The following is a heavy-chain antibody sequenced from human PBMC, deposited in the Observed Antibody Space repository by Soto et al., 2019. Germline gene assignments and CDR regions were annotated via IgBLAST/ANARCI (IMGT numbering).Heavy chain of an antibody. Sequence: EVQLVESGGGLVQPGGSLRLSCGASGFTFGDYWMTWVRQAPGKGLEWVANMNQDGSEKFYVDSVKGRFTISRDNAKNTLYLQMNSLRAEDTAVYYCASLRISYALDVWGQGTTVTVSS. D-gene: IGHD3-10*01. CDR3: ASLRISYALDV. V-gene: IGHV3-7*05. CDR2: MNQDGSEK. J-gene: IGHJ6*02. CDR1: GFTFGDYW.